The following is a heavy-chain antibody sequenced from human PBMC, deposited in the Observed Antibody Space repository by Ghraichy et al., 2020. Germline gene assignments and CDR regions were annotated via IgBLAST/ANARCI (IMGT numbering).Heavy chain of an antibody. CDR2: IIPILGIA. CDR3: ARGYSYTPFFDY. Sequence: SVKVSCKASGGTFSSYTISWVRQAPGQGLEWMGRIIPILGIANYAQKFQGRVTITADKSTSTAYMELSSLRSEDTAVYYCARGYSYTPFFDYWGQGTLVTVSS. CDR1: GGTFSSYT. J-gene: IGHJ4*02. D-gene: IGHD5-18*01. V-gene: IGHV1-69*02.